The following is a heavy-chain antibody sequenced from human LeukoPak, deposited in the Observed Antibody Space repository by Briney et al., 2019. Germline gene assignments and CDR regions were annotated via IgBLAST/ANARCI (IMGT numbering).Heavy chain of an antibody. CDR2: FYYSGST. Sequence: SETLSLTCTVSGVSISSSSYNWGWIRQPPGKGLEWIGTFYYSGSTFYNPSLKSRVTISVDTSRNQFSLKLSSVTAADTAVYYCARLGPSGSGDYWGNKVIYFDYWGQGTLVTVSS. CDR3: ARLGPSGSGDYWGNKVIYFDY. V-gene: IGHV4-39*01. D-gene: IGHD4-17*01. J-gene: IGHJ4*02. CDR1: GVSISSSSYN.